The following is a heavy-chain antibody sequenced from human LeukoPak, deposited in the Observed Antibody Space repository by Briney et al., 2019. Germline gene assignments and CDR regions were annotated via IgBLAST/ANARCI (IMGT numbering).Heavy chain of an antibody. CDR2: LYYSGST. V-gene: IGHV4-59*08. CDR1: GGSISGYF. Sequence: KPSETLSLTCTVSGGSISGYFWSWIRQPPGKGLELIGYLYYSGSTNYNPSLKSRVTVSVDTSKDQFSLRLSSVTAADTAVYYCARLLAVAGGDAFDTWGQGKMVTVSS. CDR3: ARLLAVAGGDAFDT. J-gene: IGHJ3*02. D-gene: IGHD6-19*01.